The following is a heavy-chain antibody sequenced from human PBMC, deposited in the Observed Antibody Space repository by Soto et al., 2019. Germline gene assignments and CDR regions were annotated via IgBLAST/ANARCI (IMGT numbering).Heavy chain of an antibody. CDR1: GGTFSSYG. CDR3: ARGLSYYDSSGYSDAFDI. D-gene: IGHD3-22*01. Sequence: HVQLVQSGAEVKKPGSSVKVSCKASGGTFSSYGVSWVRQAPGQGLEWMGRIIPGFGIEHYAQKSQGRVTVTADESTTTAYMELSGLPSDDTAVYYCARGLSYYDSSGYSDAFDIWGQGTLVTVSS. CDR2: IIPGFGIE. J-gene: IGHJ3*02. V-gene: IGHV1-69*01.